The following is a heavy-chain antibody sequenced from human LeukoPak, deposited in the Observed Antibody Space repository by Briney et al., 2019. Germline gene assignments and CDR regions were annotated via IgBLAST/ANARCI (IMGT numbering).Heavy chain of an antibody. Sequence: GGSLRLSCAASGFIFSTYGMHWVRQAPGKGLEWVAFIRYDGSDIYYADSVKGRFTISRDNSKNTLYLQMNSLRAEDTAVYYCAKDSEQGTNWNPFDYWGQGTLVTVSS. V-gene: IGHV3-30*02. J-gene: IGHJ4*02. CDR1: GFIFSTYG. CDR3: AKDSEQGTNWNPFDY. D-gene: IGHD1-20*01. CDR2: IRYDGSDI.